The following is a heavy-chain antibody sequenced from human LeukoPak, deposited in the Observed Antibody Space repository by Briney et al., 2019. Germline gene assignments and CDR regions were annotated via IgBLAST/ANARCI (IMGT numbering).Heavy chain of an antibody. CDR2: IRYDGSNK. CDR1: GSTFSSYG. J-gene: IGHJ4*02. Sequence: PGGSLRLSCAASGSTFSSYGMHWVRQAPGKGLEWVAFIRYDGSNKYYADSVKGRFTISRDNSKNTLYLQMNSLRAEDTALYHCARSTSSIAAAGTDYWGQGTLVTVSS. V-gene: IGHV3-30*02. D-gene: IGHD6-13*01. CDR3: ARSTSSIAAAGTDY.